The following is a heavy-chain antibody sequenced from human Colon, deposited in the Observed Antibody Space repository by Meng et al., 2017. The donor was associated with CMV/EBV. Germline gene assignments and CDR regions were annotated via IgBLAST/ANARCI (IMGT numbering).Heavy chain of an antibody. CDR2: ISGSSATI. CDR3: ARGARDGQYSGGWYDY. V-gene: IGHV3-11*01. J-gene: IGHJ4*02. Sequence: GESLKISCEASGFSLNDFYMTWVRQAPGQGLEWLSHISGSSATIHYADSVRGRFTISKDNAENSLYLEMNNLRVEDTAVYYCARGARDGQYSGGWYDYWGQGALVTVSS. CDR1: GFSLNDFY. D-gene: IGHD6-19*01.